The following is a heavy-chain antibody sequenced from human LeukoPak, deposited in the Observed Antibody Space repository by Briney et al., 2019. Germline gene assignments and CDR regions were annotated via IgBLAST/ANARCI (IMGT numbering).Heavy chain of an antibody. CDR3: AKDLSPAAA. CDR2: ISGSGSNT. CDR1: GFTFSNYG. V-gene: IGHV3-23*01. J-gene: IGHJ5*02. Sequence: GGSLRLSCAASGFTFSNYGMSWVRQAPGKGLEWVSAISGSGSNTYYADSVKGRFTISRDNSKNTLSLQMNNLRDEDTAVYYCAKDLSPAAAWGQGTLVTVSS. D-gene: IGHD6-25*01.